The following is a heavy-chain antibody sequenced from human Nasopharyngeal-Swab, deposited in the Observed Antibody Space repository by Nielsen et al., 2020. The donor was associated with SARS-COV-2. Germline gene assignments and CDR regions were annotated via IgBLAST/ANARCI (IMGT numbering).Heavy chain of an antibody. Sequence: GESLKISCAASGFTFSSYSMNWVRQAPGKGLEWVSSISSSSSYIYYADSVNGRFTISRDNAKNSLYLQMNSLRAEDTAVYYCARGGGRAATGDYYFDYWGQGTLVTVSS. CDR2: ISSSSSYI. J-gene: IGHJ4*02. CDR3: ARGGGRAATGDYYFDY. D-gene: IGHD2-15*01. CDR1: GFTFSSYS. V-gene: IGHV3-21*01.